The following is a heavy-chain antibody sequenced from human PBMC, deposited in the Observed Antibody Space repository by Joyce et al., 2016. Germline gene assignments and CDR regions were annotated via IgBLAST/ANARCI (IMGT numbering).Heavy chain of an antibody. CDR3: ARDAIAARSMHWYVDL. CDR1: GFTFSSYT. J-gene: IGHJ2*01. D-gene: IGHD6-6*01. Sequence: EVQLVESGGGLVKPGESLRLSCAGSGFTFSSYTMNWVRQAPGKGLEWVSFISTSSSYIYSADSVKGRFTVSRDNARKSLYLQMDSLRPEDSAVYYCARDAIAARSMHWYVDLWGRGTLVTVSS. V-gene: IGHV3-21*02. CDR2: ISTSSSYI.